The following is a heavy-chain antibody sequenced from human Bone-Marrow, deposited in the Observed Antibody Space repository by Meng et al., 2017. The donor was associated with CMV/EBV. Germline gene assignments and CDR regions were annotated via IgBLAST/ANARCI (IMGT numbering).Heavy chain of an antibody. Sequence: SETLSLTCTVSGGSISSYYWSWIRQPPGKGLEWIGYIYYSGSTNYNPSLKSRVTISVDTSKNQFSLKLSSVTAADTAVYYCARFVAAAVPDGMDVWGQGNTVTVSS. J-gene: IGHJ6*02. V-gene: IGHV4-59*01. CDR1: GGSISSYY. CDR2: IYYSGST. D-gene: IGHD6-13*01. CDR3: ARFVAAAVPDGMDV.